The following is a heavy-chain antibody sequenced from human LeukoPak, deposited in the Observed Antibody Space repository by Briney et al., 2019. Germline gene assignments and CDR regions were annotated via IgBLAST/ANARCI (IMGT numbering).Heavy chain of an antibody. J-gene: IGHJ4*02. D-gene: IGHD5-18*01. Sequence: ASVKVSCKPSGYTFTSYYMHWVRQAPGQGLEWMGIINPSGGSTSYAQKFQGRVTMTRDTSTSTVYMELSSLRSEDTAVYYCARDLAGVTTFDYWGQGTLVTVSS. V-gene: IGHV1-46*01. CDR3: ARDLAGVTTFDY. CDR2: INPSGGST. CDR1: GYTFTSYY.